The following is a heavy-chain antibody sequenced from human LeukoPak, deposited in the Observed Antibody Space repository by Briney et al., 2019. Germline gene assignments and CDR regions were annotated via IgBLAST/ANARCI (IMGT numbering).Heavy chain of an antibody. CDR1: GYTSTGHF. J-gene: IGHJ4*02. V-gene: IGHV1-2*02. D-gene: IGHD2-2*02. CDR2: IEPKSGGT. Sequence: ASVKVSCTASGYTSTGHFMHWVRQAPGQGLEWMGWIEPKSGGTHYGHKFQGRVTMTRDTSMSTAYMELSRLKADDTAVYYCAREMGVVPTAIPTVDSWGQGTLVTVSS. CDR3: AREMGVVPTAIPTVDS.